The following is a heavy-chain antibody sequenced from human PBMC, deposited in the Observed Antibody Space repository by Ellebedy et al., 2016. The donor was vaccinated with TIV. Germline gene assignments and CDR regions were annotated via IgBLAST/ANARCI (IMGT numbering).Heavy chain of an antibody. CDR3: ATPWGVMGAFDI. D-gene: IGHD3-16*01. Sequence: AASVKVSCKVSGYTLTELSMHWARQAPGKGLEWMGGFDPEDGETIYAQKFQGRVTMTEDTSTDTAYMELSSLRSEDTAVYYCATPWGVMGAFDIWGQGTMVTVSS. CDR2: FDPEDGET. V-gene: IGHV1-24*01. CDR1: GYTLTELS. J-gene: IGHJ3*02.